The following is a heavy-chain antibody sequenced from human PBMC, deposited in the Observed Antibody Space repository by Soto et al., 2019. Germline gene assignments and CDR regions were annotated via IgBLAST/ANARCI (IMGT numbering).Heavy chain of an antibody. Sequence: PGGSLRLSCAASGFTFSSYAMSWVRQAPGKGLEWVSAISGSGGSTYYADSVKGRFTISRDNSKNTLYLQMNSLRAEDTAVYYCAMSRILRYFDWLRAQDAFDIWGQGTMVTVSS. V-gene: IGHV3-23*01. J-gene: IGHJ3*02. CDR1: GFTFSSYA. CDR3: AMSRILRYFDWLRAQDAFDI. CDR2: ISGSGGST. D-gene: IGHD3-9*01.